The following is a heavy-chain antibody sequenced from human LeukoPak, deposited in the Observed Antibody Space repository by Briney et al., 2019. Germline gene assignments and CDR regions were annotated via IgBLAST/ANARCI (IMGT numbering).Heavy chain of an antibody. V-gene: IGHV4-30-4*01. Sequence: SQTLSLTCTVSGGSISSGDYYWSWIRQPPGKGLEWIGYIYYSGSTYYNPSLKSRVTISVDTSKNQFSLKLSSVTAADTAVYYRARENYDFWSGYYDYWGQGTLVTVSS. D-gene: IGHD3-3*01. CDR1: GGSISSGDYY. J-gene: IGHJ4*02. CDR3: ARENYDFWSGYYDY. CDR2: IYYSGST.